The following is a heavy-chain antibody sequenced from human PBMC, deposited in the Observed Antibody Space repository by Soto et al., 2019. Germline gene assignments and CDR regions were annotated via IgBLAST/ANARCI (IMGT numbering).Heavy chain of an antibody. V-gene: IGHV3-23*01. D-gene: IGHD2-2*01. J-gene: IGHJ3*02. CDR3: ARLLSYMFGAAMAPDAFDI. Sequence: VGSLRLSSAASGFTFSSYAMSWVSQAPRKGLEWVSAISGSGGSTYYADSVKGRFTISRDNSKNQFSLKLSSVTAADTAVYYCARLLSYMFGAAMAPDAFDIWGQGTMVTVS. CDR2: ISGSGGST. CDR1: GFTFSSYA.